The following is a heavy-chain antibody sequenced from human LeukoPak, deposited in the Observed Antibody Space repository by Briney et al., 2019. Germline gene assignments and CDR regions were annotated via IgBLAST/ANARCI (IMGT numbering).Heavy chain of an antibody. CDR1: GFTFSSYW. Sequence: GGSLRLSCAASGFTFSSYWMHWVRQAPGKGLVWVSRINSDGSTTNYADSVKGRFTISRDNAENTMDLQMNSLRVENTAVYYCTRRVSATRWFDPWGQGTLVTVSS. D-gene: IGHD2-15*01. V-gene: IGHV3-74*01. J-gene: IGHJ5*02. CDR3: TRRVSATRWFDP. CDR2: INSDGSTT.